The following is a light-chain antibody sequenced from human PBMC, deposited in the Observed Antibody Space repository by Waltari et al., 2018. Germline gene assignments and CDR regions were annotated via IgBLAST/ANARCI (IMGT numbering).Light chain of an antibody. CDR1: PSISKY. CDR2: DAS. J-gene: IGKJ2*01. Sequence: EIVLTQSPATLSLSSGEKSTLSCRAHPSISKYLAWYQQKPGQAPRLLIYDASNRPTDIPARFSGSGSGTDFTLTISSLEPEDFAVYYCQQRSSWPFMYTFGQGTKLEIK. V-gene: IGKV3-11*01. CDR3: QQRSSWPFMYT.